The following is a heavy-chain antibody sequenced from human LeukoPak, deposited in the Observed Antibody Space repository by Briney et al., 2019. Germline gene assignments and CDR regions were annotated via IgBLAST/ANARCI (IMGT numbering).Heavy chain of an antibody. V-gene: IGHV3-48*02. CDR2: ISSSSSTI. D-gene: IGHD2-2*01. CDR1: GFTFGSCS. J-gene: IGHJ4*02. Sequence: GGSLRLSCAASGFTFGSCSMNWVRQAPGKGLEWVSFISSSSSTIYYTDSVRGRFTISRDNAKNSLYLQMNSLRDEDTAVYYCARDSRYCSSANCYFDYWGQGTLVTVSS. CDR3: ARDSRYCSSANCYFDY.